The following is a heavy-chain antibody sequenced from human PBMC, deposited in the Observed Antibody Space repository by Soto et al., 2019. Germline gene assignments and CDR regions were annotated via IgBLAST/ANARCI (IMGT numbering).Heavy chain of an antibody. J-gene: IGHJ4*02. D-gene: IGHD6-19*01. V-gene: IGHV4-59*01. CDR2: IYYTGDT. CDR3: ARGSTAGGWYDY. CDR1: GGSSFSYY. Sequence: QVQLQESGPGLVKPSETLSLTCSVSGGSSFSYYWSWIRQTPGKGLEWIGYIYYTGDTKYNPSLKVGATWALDPARRQFSLQLTSVTAADTAVYYCARGSTAGGWYDYWGQGTQVTVSS.